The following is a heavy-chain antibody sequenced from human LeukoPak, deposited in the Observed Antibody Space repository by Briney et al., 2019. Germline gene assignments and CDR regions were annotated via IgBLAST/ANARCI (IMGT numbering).Heavy chain of an antibody. D-gene: IGHD3-3*01. J-gene: IGHJ4*02. CDR1: GYSISSGYY. Sequence: SETLSLTCAVSGYSISSGYYWGWVRQPPGKGLEWIGTIYHSGYTYYNPSLKSRVTISVDTSKNQSSLKLSSVTAADTAVYYCARKLYYGDYFDYWGQGTLVTVSS. CDR2: IYHSGYT. V-gene: IGHV4-38-2*01. CDR3: ARKLYYGDYFDY.